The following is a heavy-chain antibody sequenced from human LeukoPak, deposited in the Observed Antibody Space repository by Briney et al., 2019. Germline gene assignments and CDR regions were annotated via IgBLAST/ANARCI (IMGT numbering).Heavy chain of an antibody. Sequence: ASVKVSCKASGYTFTSYGISWVRQAPGQGLEWMGWISAYNGNTNYAQKLQGRVTMTTDTSTSTAYMELRSLRSDDTAVYYCARRAGYCGGDCYSGASDYWGQGTLVTVSS. CDR2: ISAYNGNT. V-gene: IGHV1-18*01. CDR3: ARRAGYCGGDCYSGASDY. J-gene: IGHJ4*02. CDR1: GYTFTSYG. D-gene: IGHD2-21*02.